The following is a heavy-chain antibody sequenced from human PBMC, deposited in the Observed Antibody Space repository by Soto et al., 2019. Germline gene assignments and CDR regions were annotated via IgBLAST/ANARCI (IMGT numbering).Heavy chain of an antibody. J-gene: IGHJ3*02. CDR2: INHSGST. D-gene: IGHD3-22*01. V-gene: IGHV4-34*01. CDR3: ASKYYYDSSVAFDI. Sequence: SETLSLTCAVYGGSFSGYYWSWIRQPPGKGLEWIGEINHSGSTNYNPSLKSRVTISVDTSKNQFSLKLSSVTAADTAVYYCASKYYYDSSVAFDIWGQGTMVTVSS. CDR1: GGSFSGYY.